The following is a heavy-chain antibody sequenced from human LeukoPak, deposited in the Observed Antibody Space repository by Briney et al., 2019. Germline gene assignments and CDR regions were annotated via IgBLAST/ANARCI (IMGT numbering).Heavy chain of an antibody. D-gene: IGHD6-13*01. V-gene: IGHV3-7*03. CDR3: ASGRQLGR. CDR1: GFSFSTYW. CDR2: IKQDESEK. Sequence: SGGSLRLSCAASGFSFSTYWMSWVRQAPGKGLEWVANIKQDESEKYYVDSVKGRFTISRGNTKNSLYLQMNSLRVEDTAVYYCASGRQLGRWGQGTLVTVSS. J-gene: IGHJ4*02.